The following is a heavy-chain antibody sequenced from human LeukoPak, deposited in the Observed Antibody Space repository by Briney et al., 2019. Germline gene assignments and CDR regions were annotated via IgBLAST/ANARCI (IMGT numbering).Heavy chain of an antibody. CDR3: AIVSWSGYHS. CDR2: ITGGGDNT. V-gene: IGHV3-23*01. Sequence: GGSLRLSCAASGFIFSGDDMYWVRQAPGTGLDWVSGITGGGDNTFYADSVKGRFTISRDNSKNTVYLQMNSLRAEDTAIYYCAIVSWSGYHSWGQGILVTVSS. CDR1: GFIFSGDD. D-gene: IGHD3-3*01. J-gene: IGHJ4*02.